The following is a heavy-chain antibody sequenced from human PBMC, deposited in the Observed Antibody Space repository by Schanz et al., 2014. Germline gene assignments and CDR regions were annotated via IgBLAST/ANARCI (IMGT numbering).Heavy chain of an antibody. J-gene: IGHJ5*02. D-gene: IGHD3-10*01. CDR1: GYTFTSYD. CDR3: ARAKRFGDMDA. CDR2: MNPDSGNT. Sequence: VQLVQSGAEVKRPGASVRISCKASGYTFTSYDFNWVRQAPGQGLEWMGWMNPDSGNTGYAQKFQGRVTMTRNTSISTAYMELSSLRSDDTAVYYCARAKRFGDMDAWGQGTLVIVSS. V-gene: IGHV1-8*01.